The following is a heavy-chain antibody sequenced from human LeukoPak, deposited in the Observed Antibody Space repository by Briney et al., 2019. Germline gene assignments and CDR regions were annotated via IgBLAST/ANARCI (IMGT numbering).Heavy chain of an antibody. CDR3: AREQIGYCSSTSCLLEAFDI. V-gene: IGHV3-7*01. J-gene: IGHJ3*02. CDR2: IKQDGSEK. CDR1: GFIFSNYW. Sequence: GGSLRLSCEASGFIFSNYWMSWVRQAPGKGLEWVANIKQDGSEKYYVDSVKGRFTISRDNAKNSLYLQMNSLRAEDTAVYYCAREQIGYCSSTSCLLEAFDIWGQGTMVTVSS. D-gene: IGHD2-2*01.